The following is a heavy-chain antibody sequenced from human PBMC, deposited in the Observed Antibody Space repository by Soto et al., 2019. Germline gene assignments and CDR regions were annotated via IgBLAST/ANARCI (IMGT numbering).Heavy chain of an antibody. V-gene: IGHV3-33*01. CDR1: GFTFSSYG. CDR2: IWYDGSNK. Sequence: SGGSLRLSCAASGFTFSSYGMHWVRQAPGKGLEWVAVIWYDGSNKYYADSVKGRFTISRDNSKNTLYLQMNSLRAEDTAVYYCARFALDPQKPDYWGQGTLVTVSS. D-gene: IGHD1-1*01. J-gene: IGHJ4*02. CDR3: ARFALDPQKPDY.